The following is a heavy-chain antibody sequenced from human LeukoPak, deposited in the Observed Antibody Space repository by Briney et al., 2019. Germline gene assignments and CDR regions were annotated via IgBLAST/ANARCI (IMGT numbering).Heavy chain of an antibody. D-gene: IGHD1-26*01. J-gene: IGHJ4*02. CDR2: VHYSGST. CDR1: GGSISSHS. V-gene: IGHV4-59*11. Sequence: PSETLSLTCTVSGGSISSHSWTWIRHPPGKGLEWIEYVHYSGSTNYNPSLKGRVTISVDTSKNQFSLKLTSVTAADTAVYYCARDIASSGSYWRGFGYWGQGILVTVSS. CDR3: ARDIASSGSYWRGFGY.